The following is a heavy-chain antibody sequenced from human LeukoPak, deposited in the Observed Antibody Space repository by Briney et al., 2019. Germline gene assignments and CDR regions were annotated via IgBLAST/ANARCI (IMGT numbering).Heavy chain of an antibody. CDR3: ARVRSGSSAGNYGMDV. Sequence: PERSLRLSCAASGFTFSSYGMHWVRQAPGKGLEWVAVISYDGSNKYYADSVKGRFTISRDNSKNTLYLQMNSLRAEDTAVYYCARVRSGSSAGNYGMDVWGQGTTVTVSS. V-gene: IGHV3-30*03. J-gene: IGHJ6*02. D-gene: IGHD1-26*01. CDR2: ISYDGSNK. CDR1: GFTFSSYG.